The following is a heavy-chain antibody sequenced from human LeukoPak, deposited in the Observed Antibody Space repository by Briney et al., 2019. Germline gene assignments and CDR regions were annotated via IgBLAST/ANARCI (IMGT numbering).Heavy chain of an antibody. J-gene: IGHJ6*03. CDR2: IYHSGST. Sequence: SETLSLTCAVSGYSISSGYYWGWIRQPPGKGLEWIGSIYHSGSTYYNPSLKSRVTISVDTSKNKFSLKLSSVTAADTAVYYCARRGYCSGGSCGYMDVWGKGTTVTVSS. CDR3: ARRGYCSGGSCGYMDV. D-gene: IGHD2-15*01. CDR1: GYSISSGYY. V-gene: IGHV4-38-2*01.